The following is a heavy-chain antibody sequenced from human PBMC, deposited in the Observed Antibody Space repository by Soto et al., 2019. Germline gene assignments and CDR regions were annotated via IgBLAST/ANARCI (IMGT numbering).Heavy chain of an antibody. J-gene: IGHJ4*02. CDR2: MSIYNGNT. CDR3: ARSPMAPEPVDH. CDR1: GYPFSSHG. Sequence: QVQLVQSGAEVKMPGDSVKVSCKTSGYPFSSHGFTWVRHAPGQGLEWMGWMSIYNGNTHYAQKFQRRLTITTDEATSTAYLELPSLTSDDTAVYYCARSPMAPEPVDHGGQGTLVTVSS. V-gene: IGHV1-18*04.